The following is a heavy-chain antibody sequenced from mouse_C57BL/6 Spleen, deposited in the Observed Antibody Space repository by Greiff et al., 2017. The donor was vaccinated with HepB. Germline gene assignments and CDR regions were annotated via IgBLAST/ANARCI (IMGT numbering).Heavy chain of an antibody. D-gene: IGHD1-1*01. Sequence: VQLQQSGPELVKPGASVKIPCKASGYTFTDYNMDWVKQSHGKSLEWIGDINPNNGGTIYNQKFKGKATLTVDKSSSTAYMELRSLTSEDTAVYYCARAVLWTRAMDYWGQGTSVTVSS. CDR2: INPNNGGT. CDR3: ARAVLWTRAMDY. V-gene: IGHV1-18*01. J-gene: IGHJ4*01. CDR1: GYTFTDYN.